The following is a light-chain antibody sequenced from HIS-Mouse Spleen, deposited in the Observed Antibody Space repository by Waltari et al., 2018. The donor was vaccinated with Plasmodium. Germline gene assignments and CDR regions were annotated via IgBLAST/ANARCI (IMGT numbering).Light chain of an antibody. V-gene: IGLV2-23*01. Sequence: HSALTQPASVSGSPGQSITISCTGTSSAVGSYNLVSWYQQHPGKAPKLMIYEGSRRPSGVFNRFSGSKSGNTASLTISGLQAEDEADYYCCSYAGSSTLVFGGGTKLTVL. CDR3: CSYAGSSTLV. J-gene: IGLJ3*02. CDR2: EGS. CDR1: SSAVGSYNL.